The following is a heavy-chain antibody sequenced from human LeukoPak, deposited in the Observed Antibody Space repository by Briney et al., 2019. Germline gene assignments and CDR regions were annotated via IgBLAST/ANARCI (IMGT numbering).Heavy chain of an antibody. Sequence: GGSLRLSCTASGFTFSSYIMTWVRQAPRKGLKWVSTITTGDGNTYYADSVKGRFTVSRDDSKNTLYLQMNSLRAEDTAVYYCAKDGGLWVSAHWGDSWGRGTLVTVSS. D-gene: IGHD7-27*01. J-gene: IGHJ4*02. CDR3: AKDGGLWVSAHWGDS. CDR2: ITTGDGNT. V-gene: IGHV3-23*01. CDR1: GFTFSSYI.